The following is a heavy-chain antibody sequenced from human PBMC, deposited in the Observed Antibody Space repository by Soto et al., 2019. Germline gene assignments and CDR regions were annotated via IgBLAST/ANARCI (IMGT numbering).Heavy chain of an antibody. CDR3: ARDPVDLFGYMDV. D-gene: IGHD6-25*01. CDR2: IIPLLGTV. J-gene: IGHJ6*02. Sequence: QEELVQSGAEMKKPGSSVNVSCKASEGTFSSYSITWVRQAPGQRLEWMGEIIPLLGTVNYAQKFQVRVTITGDRSTSTVYMGLSSLRYDDTAVYYCARDPVDLFGYMDVWGPGTKVTVSS. V-gene: IGHV1-69*06. CDR1: EGTFSSYS.